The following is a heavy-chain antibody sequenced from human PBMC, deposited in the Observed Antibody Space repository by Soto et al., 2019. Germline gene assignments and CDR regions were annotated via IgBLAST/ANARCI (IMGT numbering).Heavy chain of an antibody. J-gene: IGHJ4*02. CDR3: ARDGANTYLPDY. V-gene: IGHV3-23*01. D-gene: IGHD2-21*01. Sequence: EVQLLESGGGLVQPGGSLRLSCAASGFTFSSYGMSWVRQVPGKGLDWVSAISGNGGVTFYADSVRGRFTISRDNSKNTLYLQMNNLRVEDTALYSCARDGANTYLPDYWGQGTLVTVSS. CDR1: GFTFSSYG. CDR2: ISGNGGVT.